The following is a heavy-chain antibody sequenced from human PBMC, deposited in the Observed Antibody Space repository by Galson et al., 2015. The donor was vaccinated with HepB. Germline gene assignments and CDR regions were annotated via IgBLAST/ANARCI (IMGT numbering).Heavy chain of an antibody. J-gene: IGHJ5*02. Sequence: SLRLSCAASGSAFINYAMTWVRQAPGEGLEWVSISRGETFGTHYADSVEGRFTISRDNSRSTLYLQMDSLRADDTAIYYCARATYSTTGNTYGWFDPWGQGTLVTVSS. CDR3: ARATYSTTGNTYGWFDP. CDR1: GSAFINYA. V-gene: IGHV3-23*01. D-gene: IGHD2-21*01. CDR2: SRGETFGT.